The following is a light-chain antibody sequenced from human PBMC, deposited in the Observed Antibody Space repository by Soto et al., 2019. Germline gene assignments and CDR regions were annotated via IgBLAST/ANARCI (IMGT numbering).Light chain of an antibody. J-gene: IGLJ2*01. CDR3: AAWDDSLGGHVV. Sequence: QSVLTQPPSASGTPGQRVTISCSGSPSNIGSNTVSWYQQFSGSAPRLMMYGDYRRPSGVPDRFSGSKSGASASLAISGLQSEDEAFFYCAAWDDSLGGHVVFGGGTKLTVL. CDR2: GDY. CDR1: PSNIGSNT. V-gene: IGLV1-44*01.